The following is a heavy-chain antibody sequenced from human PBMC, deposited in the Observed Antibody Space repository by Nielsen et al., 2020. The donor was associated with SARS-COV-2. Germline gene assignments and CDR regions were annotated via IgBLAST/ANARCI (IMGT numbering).Heavy chain of an antibody. J-gene: IGHJ6*02. D-gene: IGHD3-16*01. CDR3: ARVGPGRYQYDYPGGMDV. CDR1: GFTFSDYA. V-gene: IGHV3-23*01. CDR2: IKTNGGIT. Sequence: GESLKISCAASGFTFSDYAMAWVRQAPGKGLEWVSVIKTNGGITYYADSVKGRCTISRDNSKNTLYLQMNNLRAEDTAVYYCARVGPGRYQYDYPGGMDVWGQGTTVTVSS.